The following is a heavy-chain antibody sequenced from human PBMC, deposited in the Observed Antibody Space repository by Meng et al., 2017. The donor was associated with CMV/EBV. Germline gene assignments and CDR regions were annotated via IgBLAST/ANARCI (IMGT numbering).Heavy chain of an antibody. CDR1: GFIFNSHN. Sequence: GESLKISCAASGFIFNSHNMNWVRQAPGKGLEWVANIKQDGSEKYYVDSVKGRFTISRDNAKNSLYLQMNSLRAEDTAVYYCARTRTYNWFDPWGQGTLVTVSS. CDR3: ARTRTYNWFDP. J-gene: IGHJ5*02. CDR2: IKQDGSEK. V-gene: IGHV3-7*01.